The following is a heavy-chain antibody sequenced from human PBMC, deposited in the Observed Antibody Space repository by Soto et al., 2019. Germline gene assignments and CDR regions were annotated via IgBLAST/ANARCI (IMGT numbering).Heavy chain of an antibody. CDR2: LYTEGTT. CDR3: AKDLGNYYYDSSGYSSYGMDV. CDR1: GLTVSHNY. Sequence: PGGSLRLSCVASGLTVSHNYMAWVRQAPEMGLEWVSILYTEGTTYYADSVKGRFTISRDSSKNTLYLQMNSLRAEDTAVYYCAKDLGNYYYDSSGYSSYGMDVWGQGTTVTVSS. D-gene: IGHD3-22*01. V-gene: IGHV3-53*01. J-gene: IGHJ6*02.